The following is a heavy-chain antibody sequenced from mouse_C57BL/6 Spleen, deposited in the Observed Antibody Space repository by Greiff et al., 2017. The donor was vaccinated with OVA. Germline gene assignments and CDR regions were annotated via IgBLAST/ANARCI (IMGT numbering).Heavy chain of an antibody. CDR2: ISSGSSTI. J-gene: IGHJ4*01. CDR3: ARATTTNRYAMDY. D-gene: IGHD1-1*01. V-gene: IGHV5-17*01. CDR1: GFTFSDYG. Sequence: EVQLQESGGGLVKPGGSLKLSCAASGFTFSDYGMHWVRQAPEKGLEWVAYISSGSSTIYYADTVKGRFTISRDNAKNTLFLQMTSLRSEDTAMYYCARATTTNRYAMDYWGQGTSVTVSS.